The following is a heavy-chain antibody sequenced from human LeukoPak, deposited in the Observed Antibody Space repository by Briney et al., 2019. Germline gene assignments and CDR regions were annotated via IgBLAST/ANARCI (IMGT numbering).Heavy chain of an antibody. CDR3: ARESSSWYARYLGYSPLGTQYLFDY. CDR1: GFTFSSYA. Sequence: PGGSLRLSCAASGFTFSSYAMHWVRQAPGKGLEWVAVISYDGSNKYYADSVKGRFTISRDNSKNTLYLQMNSLRAEDTAVYYCARESSSWYARYLGYSPLGTQYLFDYWGQGTLVTVSS. D-gene: IGHD6-13*01. CDR2: ISYDGSNK. V-gene: IGHV3-30-3*01. J-gene: IGHJ4*02.